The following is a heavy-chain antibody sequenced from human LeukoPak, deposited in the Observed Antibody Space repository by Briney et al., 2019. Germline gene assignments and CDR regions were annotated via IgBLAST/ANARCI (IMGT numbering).Heavy chain of an antibody. CDR3: ARAKTQGPGYYDFWSGYYDCDY. CDR2: ISAYNGNT. Sequence: ASVKVSCKASGYTFTSYGISWERQAPGQGLEWMGWISAYNGNTNYAQKLQGRVTMTTDTSTSTAYMELRSLRSDDTAVYYCARAKTQGPGYYDFWSGYYDCDYWGQGTLVTVSS. J-gene: IGHJ4*02. V-gene: IGHV1-18*01. CDR1: GYTFTSYG. D-gene: IGHD3-3*01.